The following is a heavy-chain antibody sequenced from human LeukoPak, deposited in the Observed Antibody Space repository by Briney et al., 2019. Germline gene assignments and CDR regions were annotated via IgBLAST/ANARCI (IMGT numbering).Heavy chain of an antibody. V-gene: IGHV3-21*01. CDR2: ISSSSSYI. J-gene: IGHJ3*02. Sequence: GGSLRLSCAASGFTFSSYSMNWVRQAPGKGLEWVSSISSSSSYIYYADSVKGRFTISRDNAKNSLYLQMNSLRAEDTAAYYCARVAGMNAFDIWGQGTMVTVSS. D-gene: IGHD6-19*01. CDR3: ARVAGMNAFDI. CDR1: GFTFSSYS.